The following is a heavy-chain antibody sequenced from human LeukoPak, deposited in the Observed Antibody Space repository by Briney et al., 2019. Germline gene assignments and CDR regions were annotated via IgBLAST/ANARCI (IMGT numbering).Heavy chain of an antibody. V-gene: IGHV3-23*01. D-gene: IGHD2-2*02. CDR1: GFTFSSYA. CDR3: ARDLALGYCSSTSCYMVDY. J-gene: IGHJ4*02. Sequence: PGGSLRLSCAASGFTFSSYAMSWVRQAPGKGLEWVSAISGSGGSTYYADSVKGRFTISRDNSKNTLYLQMNSLRAEDTAVYYCARDLALGYCSSTSCYMVDYWGQGTLVTVSS. CDR2: ISGSGGST.